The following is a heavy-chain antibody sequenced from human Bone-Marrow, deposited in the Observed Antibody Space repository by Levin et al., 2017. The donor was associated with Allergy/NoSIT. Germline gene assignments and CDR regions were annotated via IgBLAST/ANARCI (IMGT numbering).Heavy chain of an antibody. CDR3: GRHAALHDYSGEEYRGAMDV. CDR2: IYYSEST. J-gene: IGHJ6*02. CDR1: GDSISTNNYY. D-gene: IGHD4-23*01. V-gene: IGHV4-39*01. Sequence: SETLSLTCTVSGDSISTNNYYWGWFRQPPGKGLEWIGSIYYSESTYYTPSLKSRVTISVDTSKNQFSLKVSSVTAADPAVYYCGRHAALHDYSGEEYRGAMDVWGQGTTLTVSS.